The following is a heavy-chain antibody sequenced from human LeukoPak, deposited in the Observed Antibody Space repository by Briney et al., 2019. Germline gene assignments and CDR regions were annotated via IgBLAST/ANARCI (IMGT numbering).Heavy chain of an antibody. CDR3: ARGVVPAAKAANYYYYYMDV. J-gene: IGHJ6*03. V-gene: IGHV1-18*01. CDR1: GYTFTSYG. Sequence: ASVKVSCKASGYTFTSYGISWVRQAPGQGLEWMGWISAYNGNTNYAQKLQGRVTMTTDTSTSTAYMELRSLRSDDTAVYYCARGVVPAAKAANYYYYYMDVWGKGTTVTVSS. D-gene: IGHD2-2*01. CDR2: ISAYNGNT.